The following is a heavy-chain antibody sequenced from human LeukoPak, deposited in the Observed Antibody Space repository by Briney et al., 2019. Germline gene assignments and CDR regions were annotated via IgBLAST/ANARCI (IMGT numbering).Heavy chain of an antibody. Sequence: SETLSLTCTVSGGSLRSDYWSWIRQPPTKGLEWIGYVYYSGSTNYNPSLKSRVTISVDTSKNQFSLKLSSVTAADTAVYYCARASRIFCVTTDCYLFDYWGQGTQVTVSS. J-gene: IGHJ4*02. V-gene: IGHV4-59*01. D-gene: IGHD2-21*02. CDR3: ARASRIFCVTTDCYLFDY. CDR1: GGSLRSDY. CDR2: VYYSGST.